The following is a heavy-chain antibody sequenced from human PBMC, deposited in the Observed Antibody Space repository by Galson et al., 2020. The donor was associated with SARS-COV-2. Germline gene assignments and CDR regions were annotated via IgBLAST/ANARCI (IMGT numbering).Heavy chain of an antibody. V-gene: IGHV3-30-3*01. D-gene: IGHD3-16*01. CDR1: GFTFSSYA. J-gene: IGHJ5*02. CDR3: ARDGGGWFYP. Sequence: TAGSLRLSCAASGFTFSSYAMHWVRQAPGKGLEWVAVISYDGSNKYYADSVKGRFTISRDNSKNTLYLQMNSLRAEDTAVYYCARDGGGWFYPWGQGTLVTVSS. CDR2: ISYDGSNK.